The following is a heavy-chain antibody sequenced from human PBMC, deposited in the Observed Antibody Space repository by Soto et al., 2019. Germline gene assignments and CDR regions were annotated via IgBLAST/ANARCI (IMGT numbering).Heavy chain of an antibody. CDR3: ARDGGRHSGGIDY. J-gene: IGHJ4*02. D-gene: IGHD1-26*01. CDR2: IIPIFGTA. Sequence: GGTFSSYSINWVRQAPGQGLEWMGEIIPIFGTANYAQKFQGRVTITADESTSTAYMELSSLRSEDTAVYYCARDGGRHSGGIDYWGQGTLVTVSS. CDR1: GGTFSSYS. V-gene: IGHV1-69*01.